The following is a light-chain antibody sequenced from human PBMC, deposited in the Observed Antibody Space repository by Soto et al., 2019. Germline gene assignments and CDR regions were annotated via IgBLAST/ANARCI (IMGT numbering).Light chain of an antibody. V-gene: IGKV3D-15*02. CDR1: QSVSSD. CDR3: QQYGNSPLT. CDR2: GAS. Sequence: EIVMTQAPATLSVSPGERATLSCRATQSVSSDLAWYHQKPGQAPRLLIYGASTRATGIPARFSGRGSGTEFTLTISRLQSEDFAVYYCQQYGNSPLTFGQGTRLEIK. J-gene: IGKJ5*01.